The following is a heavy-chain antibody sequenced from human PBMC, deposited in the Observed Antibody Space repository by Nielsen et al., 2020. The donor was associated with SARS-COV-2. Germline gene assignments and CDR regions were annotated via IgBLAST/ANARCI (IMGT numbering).Heavy chain of an antibody. D-gene: IGHD5-12*01. V-gene: IGHV3-30-3*01. Sequence: GGSLRLSCAASGFTFSSYAMHWVRQAPGKGLEWVAVISYDGSNKYYADSVKGRFTISRDNSKNTLYLQMNSLRAEDTAVYYCARETIWDSGYDYAFDIWGQGTMVTVSS. CDR2: ISYDGSNK. CDR1: GFTFSSYA. J-gene: IGHJ3*02. CDR3: ARETIWDSGYDYAFDI.